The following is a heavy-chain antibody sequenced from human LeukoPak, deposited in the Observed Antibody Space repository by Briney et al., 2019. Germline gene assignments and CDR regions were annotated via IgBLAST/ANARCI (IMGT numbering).Heavy chain of an antibody. CDR3: ASVIEVGIWLFDC. V-gene: IGHV3-21*01. D-gene: IGHD3-9*01. J-gene: IGHJ4*02. CDR2: ISSSGSYM. Sequence: GVSLRLSCAASVLTFSSYSMNWVRQAPGKGLEWVSSISSSGSYMFYGDSVKRRFPLSREYEKNSLYLQMSSLRAEDTAVYYWASVIEVGIWLFDCWGRGTLVTVSS. CDR1: VLTFSSYS.